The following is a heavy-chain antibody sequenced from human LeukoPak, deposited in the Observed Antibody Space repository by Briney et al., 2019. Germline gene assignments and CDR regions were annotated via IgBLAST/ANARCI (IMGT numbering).Heavy chain of an antibody. CDR2: IYYSGST. V-gene: IGHV4-59*01. Sequence: PSETLSLTCTVSGGSISSYYWSWIRQPPGKGLEWIGYIYYSGSTNYNPSLKSRVTISVDTSKNQFSLKLSSVTAADTAVYYCARDPAWGTGTTDHAFDIWGQGTMVTVFS. CDR3: ARDPAWGTGTTDHAFDI. D-gene: IGHD1-7*01. CDR1: GGSISSYY. J-gene: IGHJ3*02.